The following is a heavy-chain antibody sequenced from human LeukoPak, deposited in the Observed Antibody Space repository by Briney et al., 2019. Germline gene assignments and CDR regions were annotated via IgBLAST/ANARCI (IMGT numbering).Heavy chain of an antibody. CDR3: ARIRSGYYHDY. CDR1: GFTFSNYA. J-gene: IGHJ4*02. CDR2: ISSSGGKT. D-gene: IGHD3-3*01. Sequence: GGSLRLPCAASGFTFSNYAMSWVRQAPGKGLEWVSTISSSGGKTYYADSVKGRFTISRDNSKNTLYLQVNSLRAEDTAVYYCARIRSGYYHDYWGQGTLVTVSS. V-gene: IGHV3-23*01.